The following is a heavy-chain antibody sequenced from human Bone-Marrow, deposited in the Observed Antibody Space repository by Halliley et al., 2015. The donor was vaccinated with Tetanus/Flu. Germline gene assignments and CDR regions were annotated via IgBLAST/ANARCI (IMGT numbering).Heavy chain of an antibody. CDR3: ARELEYWYFDL. CDR1: GFTFTNYA. Sequence: SLRLSCVASGFTFTNYAMGWVRQAPGRGLEWVSGISGSGGSTYYADSVKGRFTISRDNSKNTLYLQMNSLRAEDTAVYYCARELEYWYFDLWGRGPLVTVSS. D-gene: IGHD6-6*01. V-gene: IGHV3-23*01. J-gene: IGHJ2*01. CDR2: ISGSGGST.